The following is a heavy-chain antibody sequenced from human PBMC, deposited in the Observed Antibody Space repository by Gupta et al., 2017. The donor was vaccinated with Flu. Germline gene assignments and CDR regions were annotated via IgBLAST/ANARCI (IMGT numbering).Heavy chain of an antibody. CDR2: NSYDGTNS. Sequence: QMRMEESGGDGVYPGRFLTLSWSVPGSSSGGFGMHGVRETPGKGLECLAFNSYDGTNSNYADSVKGRFTISRDNSGSTLYLRMTSLRSDDTGDYYCAKDLSYSTTWMWFDPRGKGALVTVSS. V-gene: IGHV3-30*18. D-gene: IGHD1-1*01. J-gene: IGHJ5*02. CDR1: GSSSGGFG. CDR3: AKDLSYSTTWMWFDP.